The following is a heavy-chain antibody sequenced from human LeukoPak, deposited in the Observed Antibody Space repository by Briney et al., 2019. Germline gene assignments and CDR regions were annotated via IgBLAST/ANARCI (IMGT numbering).Heavy chain of an antibody. CDR3: ARVLRSSSIAD. Sequence: ASVKVSCKASGYTFTSYDINWVRQATGQGLEWMGWMNPNSGNTGYAQKFQGRVTITRNTSIGTAYMELSSLRSEDTAVYYCARVLRSSSIADWGQGTLVTVSS. CDR2: MNPNSGNT. CDR1: GYTFTSYD. V-gene: IGHV1-8*03. D-gene: IGHD3-16*01. J-gene: IGHJ4*02.